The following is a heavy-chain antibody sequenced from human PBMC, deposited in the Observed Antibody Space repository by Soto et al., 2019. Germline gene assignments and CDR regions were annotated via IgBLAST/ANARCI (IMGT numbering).Heavy chain of an antibody. V-gene: IGHV1-18*01. D-gene: IGHD3-10*01. CDR3: ARFDTMVRLKYGMDV. CDR2: ISAYNGNT. CDR1: GYTFTSYG. J-gene: IGHJ6*02. Sequence: ASVKVSCKASGYTFTSYGISWVRQAPGQGLEWMGWISAYNGNTNYAQKLQGRVTMTTDTSTSTAYMELRSLRSDDTAVYYCARFDTMVRLKYGMDVWGQGTTVTVSS.